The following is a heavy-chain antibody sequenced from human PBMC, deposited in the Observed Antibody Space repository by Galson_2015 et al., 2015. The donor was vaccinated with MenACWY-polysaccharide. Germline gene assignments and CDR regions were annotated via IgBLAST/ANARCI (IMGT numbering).Heavy chain of an antibody. CDR3: ARDGGRTIGTTQRGY. CDR1: GFTFNDFW. V-gene: IGHV3-7*01. J-gene: IGHJ4*02. D-gene: IGHD1-1*01. Sequence: SLRLSCAASGFTFNDFWLSWVRQALGKGLEWVANINQYGSEKYYVDSVKGRFTISRDNAKNSLYLQMNSLRAEDTAVYYCARDGGRTIGTTQRGYWGQGTLVTVSS. CDR2: INQYGSEK.